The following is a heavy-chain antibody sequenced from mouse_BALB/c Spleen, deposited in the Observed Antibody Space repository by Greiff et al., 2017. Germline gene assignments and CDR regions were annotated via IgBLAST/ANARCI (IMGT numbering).Heavy chain of an antibody. D-gene: IGHD1-1*01. V-gene: IGHV14-4*02. J-gene: IGHJ2*01. Sequence: EVKLMESGAELVRSGASVKLSCTASGFNIKDYYMHWVKQRPEQGLEWIGWIDPENGDTEYAPKFQGKATMTADTSSNTAYLQLSSLTSEDTAVYYCNALQDLITTDWGQGTTLTVSS. CDR3: NALQDLITTD. CDR2: IDPENGDT. CDR1: GFNIKDYY.